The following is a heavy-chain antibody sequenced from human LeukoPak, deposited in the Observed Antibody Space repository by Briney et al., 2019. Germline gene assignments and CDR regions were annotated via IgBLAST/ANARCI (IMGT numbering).Heavy chain of an antibody. CDR1: GFTFSSYE. D-gene: IGHD6-19*01. CDR3: ARWGDIPVAGAFDI. CDR2: ITSSGSTI. Sequence: GGSLRLSCAASGFTFSSYEMSWVRQAPGKGLEWVSYITSSGSTIHYADSVKGRFTISRDNAKNSLYLQMNSLRAEDTAVYYCARWGDIPVAGAFDIWGQGTMVTVSS. J-gene: IGHJ3*02. V-gene: IGHV3-48*03.